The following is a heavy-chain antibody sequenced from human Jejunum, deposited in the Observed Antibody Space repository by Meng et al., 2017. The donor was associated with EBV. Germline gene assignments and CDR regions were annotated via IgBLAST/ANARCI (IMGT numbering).Heavy chain of an antibody. CDR1: GYTFTTHH. V-gene: IGHV1-8*01. CDR3: ARGDGYNLY. D-gene: IGHD5-24*01. CDR2: MSPDNGDT. J-gene: IGHJ4*02. Sequence: GQLVQFGAEVKKPGASVKVSCKASGYTFTTHHINWVRQATGQGLEYMGWMSPDNGDTGYAQNFQGRLTMTRDTSISTAYMELSSLTSDDTAVYYCARGDGYNLYWGQGTLVTVSS.